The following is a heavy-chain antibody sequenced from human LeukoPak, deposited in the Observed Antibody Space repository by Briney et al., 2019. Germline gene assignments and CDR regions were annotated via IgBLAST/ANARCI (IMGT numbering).Heavy chain of an antibody. CDR2: IYYSGST. D-gene: IGHD3-22*01. CDR1: GGSISSYY. Sequence: ASETLSLTCTVSGGSISSYYWSWIRQPPGKGLEWIGYIYYSGSTNYNPSLKSRVTISVDTSKHQFSLKLSSVTAADTAVYYCARLMYYYDSSGYYLDYWGQGTLVTVSS. CDR3: ARLMYYYDSSGYYLDY. V-gene: IGHV4-59*01. J-gene: IGHJ4*02.